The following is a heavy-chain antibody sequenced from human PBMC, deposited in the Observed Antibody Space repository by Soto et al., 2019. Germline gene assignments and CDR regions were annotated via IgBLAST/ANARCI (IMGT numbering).Heavy chain of an antibody. CDR2: ILSSGGT. V-gene: IGHV4-61*08. D-gene: IGHD6-19*01. J-gene: IGHJ4*02. Sequence: QVQLQESGPGLVKPSGTLSLTCSVSGDSVSSDAYYWTWIRQPPGKTLEWVGFILSSGGTSTNPYRRRRLSMSVDTASNQFAMRLTSVTAADTGVYFCAKGFSSGLYVDSGGRGTQVTVSS. CDR3: AKGFSSGLYVDS. CDR1: GDSVSSDAYY.